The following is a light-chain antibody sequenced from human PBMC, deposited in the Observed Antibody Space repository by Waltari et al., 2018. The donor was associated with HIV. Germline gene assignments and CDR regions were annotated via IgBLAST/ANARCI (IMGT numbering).Light chain of an antibody. CDR2: KDK. CDR3: QSADSSGLYWV. J-gene: IGLJ3*02. CDR1: ESAKQY. V-gene: IGLV3-25*03. Sequence: SYELTQPPSVSVSQGQTSSITCGGTESAKQYVYWYQQKAGQAPLVIMSKDKERPPGIPDRFSGSNSGTTVTLTISPVQSEDEAHYYCQSADSSGLYWVFGGGTKLTVL.